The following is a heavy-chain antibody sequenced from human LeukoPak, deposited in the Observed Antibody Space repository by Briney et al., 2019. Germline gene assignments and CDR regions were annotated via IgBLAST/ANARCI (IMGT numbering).Heavy chain of an antibody. Sequence: PSEPLSLTCSISGGSISSYYWSWIRQPPGKGLEWIGYIYYSGTTNYNPSLKSRVTISVDTSKNQFSLNLSSVTAADTAVYYCARAMHYYGYGTYYGIDYWGQGTLVTVSS. D-gene: IGHD3-10*01. CDR2: IYYSGTT. J-gene: IGHJ4*02. CDR1: GGSISSYY. V-gene: IGHV4-59*01. CDR3: ARAMHYYGYGTYYGIDY.